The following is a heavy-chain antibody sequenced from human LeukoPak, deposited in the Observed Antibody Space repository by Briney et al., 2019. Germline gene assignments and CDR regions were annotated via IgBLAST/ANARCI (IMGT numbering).Heavy chain of an antibody. CDR3: ARGGSYYDYVWGSYRFLEKYYLDY. CDR1: GGSFSGYY. J-gene: IGHJ4*02. D-gene: IGHD3-16*02. CDR2: INHSGST. V-gene: IGHV4-34*01. Sequence: SETLSLTCAVYGGSFSGYYWSWIRQPPGKGLEWIGEINHSGSTNYNPSLKSRVTISVDTSKNQFSLKLSSVTAADTAVYYCARGGSYYDYVWGSYRFLEKYYLDYWGQGTLVTVSS.